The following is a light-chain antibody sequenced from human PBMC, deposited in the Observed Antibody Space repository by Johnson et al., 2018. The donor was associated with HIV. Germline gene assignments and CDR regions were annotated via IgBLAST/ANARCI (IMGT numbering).Light chain of an antibody. V-gene: IGLV1-51*02. CDR3: GTWDSSLSAFYV. Sequence: QSVLTQPPSVSAAPGQKVTISCSGSSSNIGNNYVSWYQQLPGTAPKLLIYENNKRPSAIPERFSGSKSGTSATLAITGLQTGDEADYYCGTWDSSLSAFYVFGTATKVTGL. CDR1: SSNIGNNY. CDR2: ENN. J-gene: IGLJ1*01.